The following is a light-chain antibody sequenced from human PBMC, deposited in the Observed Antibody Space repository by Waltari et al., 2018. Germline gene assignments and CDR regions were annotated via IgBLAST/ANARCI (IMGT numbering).Light chain of an antibody. V-gene: IGLV2-23*01. CDR3: CSYPGSSTSYG. J-gene: IGLJ1*01. CDR1: STDLASYNL. CDR2: EAT. Sequence: QSALSQPASVSGSPGQSPTITCTGASTDLASYNLVAWYQHHPNRAPKLIIYEATKRPSGISHRFSGAKSGATASLRISGLQADDEADYYCCSYPGSSTSYGCGGGTKVTVL.